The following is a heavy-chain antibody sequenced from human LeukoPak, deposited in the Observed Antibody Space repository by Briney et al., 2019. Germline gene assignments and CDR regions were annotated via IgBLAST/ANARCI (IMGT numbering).Heavy chain of an antibody. CDR3: ARDGFVGAADY. J-gene: IGHJ4*02. CDR1: EFIFSGFW. V-gene: IGHV3-7*01. CDR2: IKQGGSEK. D-gene: IGHD6-13*01. Sequence: GGSLRLSCAASEFIFSGFWMNWVRQAPGEGLEWVANIKQGGSEKQYVDSVRGRFTNSRDNAKNSLYLQMNSLRVEDTAVYYCARDGFVGAADYWGQGTLVTVSS.